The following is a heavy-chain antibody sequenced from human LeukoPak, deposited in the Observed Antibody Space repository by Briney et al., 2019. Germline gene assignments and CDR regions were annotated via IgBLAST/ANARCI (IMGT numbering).Heavy chain of an antibody. Sequence: SETLSLTCTVSGYSISSGYYWGWIRQPPGKGLEWTGSIYHSGSTYYNPSLKSRVTISVDTSKNQFSLKLSSVTAADTAVYYCARVPSDSSGWYGGGYYFDYWGQGTLVTVSS. D-gene: IGHD6-19*01. J-gene: IGHJ4*02. CDR3: ARVPSDSSGWYGGGYYFDY. V-gene: IGHV4-38-2*02. CDR1: GYSISSGYY. CDR2: IYHSGST.